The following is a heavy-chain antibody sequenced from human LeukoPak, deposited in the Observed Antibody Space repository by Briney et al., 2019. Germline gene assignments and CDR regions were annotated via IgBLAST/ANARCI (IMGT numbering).Heavy chain of an antibody. J-gene: IGHJ4*02. D-gene: IGHD2-15*01. CDR1: GFTFRNYG. V-gene: IGHV3-21*01. CDR2: ISSSSSYI. Sequence: PGGSLRLSCAASGFTFRNYGMNWVRQAPGKGLEWVSSISSSSSYIYYADSVKGRFTISRDNAKNSLYLQMNSLRAEDTAVYYCARVGHLETYCSGGSCYSERWGQGTLVTVSS. CDR3: ARVGHLETYCSGGSCYSER.